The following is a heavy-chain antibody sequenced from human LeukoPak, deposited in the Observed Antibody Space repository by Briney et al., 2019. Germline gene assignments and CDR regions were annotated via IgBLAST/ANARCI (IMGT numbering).Heavy chain of an antibody. D-gene: IGHD3-22*01. V-gene: IGHV3-11*04. CDR3: ARDLLYYDSSPLGY. CDR1: GFTFSDYY. CDR2: ISSSGSTI. Sequence: GGSLRLSCAASGFTFSDYYMSWIRQAPGKGLEWVSYISSSGSTIYYADSVKGRFTISRDNAKNSLYLQMNSLRAEDTAVYYCARDLLYYDSSPLGYWGQGTLVTVSS. J-gene: IGHJ4*02.